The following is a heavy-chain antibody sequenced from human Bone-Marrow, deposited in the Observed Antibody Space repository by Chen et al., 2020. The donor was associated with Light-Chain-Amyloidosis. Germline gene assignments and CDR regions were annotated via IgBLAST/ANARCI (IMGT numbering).Heavy chain of an antibody. D-gene: IGHD3-10*01. CDR2: INHSRST. Sequence: QVQLQQWGAGLLKPSETLSLTCAVYGGSFSGYYWSWIRQPPGKGLEWIGEINHSRSTNYNPSLKSRVTISVDTSKNQFSLKLSSVTAADTAVYYCARSRPFYGSGSYYTLWWFDPWGQGTLVTVSS. J-gene: IGHJ5*02. CDR1: GGSFSGYY. V-gene: IGHV4-34*01. CDR3: ARSRPFYGSGSYYTLWWFDP.